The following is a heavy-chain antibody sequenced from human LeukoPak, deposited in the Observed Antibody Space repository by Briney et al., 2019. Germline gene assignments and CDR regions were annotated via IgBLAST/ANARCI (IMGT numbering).Heavy chain of an antibody. CDR2: IYTSGST. J-gene: IGHJ4*02. V-gene: IGHV4-61*02. Sequence: SQTLSLTCTVSGGSISSGSYYWSWIRQPAGKGLEWIGRIYTSGSTNYNPSLKSRVTISVDTSKNQFSLKLSSVTAADTAVYYCARAGYCSSTSCYNFDYWGQGTLVTVSS. D-gene: IGHD2-2*01. CDR3: ARAGYCSSTSCYNFDY. CDR1: GGSISSGSYY.